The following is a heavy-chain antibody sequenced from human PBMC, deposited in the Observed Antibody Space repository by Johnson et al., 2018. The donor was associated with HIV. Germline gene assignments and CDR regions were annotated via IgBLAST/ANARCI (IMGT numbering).Heavy chain of an antibody. CDR1: GFTVSTNY. J-gene: IGHJ3*02. V-gene: IGHV3-66*01. Sequence: VQLVESGGGVARPGGSLRLSCAASGFTVSTNYLTWVRQAPGKGLEWVSLIYGGGTTYYADSVKGRFTISRDNSKNTLYLQMNSLRAEDTAVYYCARALRVVVVAATFDAFDIWGQGTMVTVSS. CDR3: ARALRVVVVAATFDAFDI. D-gene: IGHD2-15*01. CDR2: IYGGGTT.